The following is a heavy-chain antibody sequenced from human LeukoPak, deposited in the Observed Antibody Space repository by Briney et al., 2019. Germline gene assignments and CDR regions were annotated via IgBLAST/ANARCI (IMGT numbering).Heavy chain of an antibody. CDR3: VTRLA. D-gene: IGHD3-16*01. CDR1: GFTVSSNY. V-gene: IGHV3-53*01. J-gene: IGHJ5*02. CDR2: IYSGGST. Sequence: GGSLRLSCAASGFTVSSNYMSWVRQAPGKGLDWVSMIYSGGSTNYADSVKGRFTISRDSSKNTLYLQMNSLRAEDTAVYYCVTRLAWGQGALVTVSS.